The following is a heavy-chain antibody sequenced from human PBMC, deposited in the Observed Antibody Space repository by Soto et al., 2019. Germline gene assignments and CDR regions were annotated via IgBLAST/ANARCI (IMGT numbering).Heavy chain of an antibody. J-gene: IGHJ6*02. V-gene: IGHV1-24*01. CDR3: ATDGITMVRGVIIGLTGGMDV. Sequence: SVKVSCKVSGYTLTELSMHWVRQAPGKGLEWMGGFDPEDGETIYAQKFQGRVTMTEDTSTDTAYMELSSLRSEDTAVYYCATDGITMVRGVIIGLTGGMDVWGQGTTVTVSS. D-gene: IGHD3-10*01. CDR2: FDPEDGET. CDR1: GYTLTELS.